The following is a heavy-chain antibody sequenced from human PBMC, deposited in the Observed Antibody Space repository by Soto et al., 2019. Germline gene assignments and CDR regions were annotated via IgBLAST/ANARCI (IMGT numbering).Heavy chain of an antibody. CDR3: AKEKGFGGVRKGMDV. V-gene: IGHV3-9*01. CDR1: GFTFDDYA. J-gene: IGHJ6*02. CDR2: ISWNSGTI. Sequence: EVQLVESGGGLVQPGRSLRLSCAASGFTFDDYAMHWVRQAPGKGLEWVSGISWNSGTIGYADSVKGRFTISRDNAKNSLYLQLNSLRAEDTALYYCAKEKGFGGVRKGMDVWGQGPTVTVSS. D-gene: IGHD3-16*01.